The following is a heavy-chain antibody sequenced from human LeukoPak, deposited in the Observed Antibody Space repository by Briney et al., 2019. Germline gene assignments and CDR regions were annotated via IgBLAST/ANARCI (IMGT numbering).Heavy chain of an antibody. V-gene: IGHV1-2*04. CDR1: GYTLTELS. Sequence: ASVKVSCKVSGYTLTELSMHWVRQAPGQGLEWMGWINPNSGGTNYAQKFQGWVTMTRDTSISTAYMELSRLRSDDTAVYYCARGPPQSVVVVVAAVNWFDPWGQGTLVTVSS. J-gene: IGHJ5*02. CDR2: INPNSGGT. CDR3: ARGPPQSVVVVVAAVNWFDP. D-gene: IGHD2-15*01.